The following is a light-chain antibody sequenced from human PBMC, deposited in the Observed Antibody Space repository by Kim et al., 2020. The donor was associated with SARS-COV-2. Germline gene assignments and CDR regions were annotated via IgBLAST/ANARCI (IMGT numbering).Light chain of an antibody. CDR1: QSVGNN. CDR3: QHYDNWPPYT. V-gene: IGKV3-15*01. CDR2: GAS. Sequence: VAQGETATLSCRASQSVGNNVAWYQQKLGQAPRLLIYGASTRATDIPPRFSGAGSETEFTLTITSLQSEDFAVYFCQHYDNWPPYTFGQGTKLEIK. J-gene: IGKJ2*01.